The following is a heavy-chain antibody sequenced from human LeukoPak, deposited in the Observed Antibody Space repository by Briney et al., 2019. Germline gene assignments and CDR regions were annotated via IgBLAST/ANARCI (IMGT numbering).Heavy chain of an antibody. CDR1: RYTFTGYY. Sequence: ASVQVSCQASRYTFTGYYMHWVRQAPAHGLEWMGWINPYRCGTNHAQKFQGRVTMTRDTCISTAYMELSRLRSDDTAVYYCARDLRGYSYVYHYYYYMDVLGKGTTVTVSS. CDR2: INPYRCGT. D-gene: IGHD5-18*01. J-gene: IGHJ6*03. CDR3: ARDLRGYSYVYHYYYYMDV. V-gene: IGHV1-2*02.